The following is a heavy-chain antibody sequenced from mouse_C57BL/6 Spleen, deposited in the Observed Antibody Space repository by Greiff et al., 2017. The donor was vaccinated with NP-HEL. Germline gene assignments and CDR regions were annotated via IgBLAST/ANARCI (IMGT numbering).Heavy chain of an antibody. D-gene: IGHD1-1*01. CDR1: GYTFTSCN. V-gene: IGHV1-12*01. J-gene: IGHJ2*01. CDR2: IYPGNGDT. Sequence: QVQLQQSGAELVRPGASVKMSCKASGYTFTSCNMHWVKQTPRQGLEWIGAIYPGNGDTSYNQKFKGKATLTVDKSSSTAYMQLSSLTSEDSAVYFCASPFITTVVAFDYWGQGTTLTVSS. CDR3: ASPFITTVVAFDY.